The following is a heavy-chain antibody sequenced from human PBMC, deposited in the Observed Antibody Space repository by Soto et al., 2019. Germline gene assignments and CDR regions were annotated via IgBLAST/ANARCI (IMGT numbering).Heavy chain of an antibody. CDR3: VRRHVSASGIDWFDP. D-gene: IGHD6-13*01. Sequence: SVKVSWRASGYTFSNCGIHWVRQAPGQRLEWMGWLNAANGDTIYSPRFQGRVTITRDTSASTAYMELSSLRSEDTAVYYCVRRHVSASGIDWFDPWGQGTLVTVSS. J-gene: IGHJ5*02. CDR1: GYTFSNCG. CDR2: LNAANGDT. V-gene: IGHV1-3*01.